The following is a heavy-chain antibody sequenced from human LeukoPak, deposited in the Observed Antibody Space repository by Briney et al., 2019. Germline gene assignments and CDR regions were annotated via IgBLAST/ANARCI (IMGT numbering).Heavy chain of an antibody. CDR1: GYSISSGYF. V-gene: IGHV4-38-2*02. J-gene: IGHJ2*01. CDR2: IYHSGSA. CDR3: ARDLGIISSDWYFDL. Sequence: PSETLSLTCTVSGYSISSGYFWVWIRQPPGKGLEWIGNIYHSGSAYYNPSLKSRVTISVDTSKNQFSLKLSSVTAADTAVYYCARDLGIISSDWYFDLWGRGTLVTVSS. D-gene: IGHD7-27*01.